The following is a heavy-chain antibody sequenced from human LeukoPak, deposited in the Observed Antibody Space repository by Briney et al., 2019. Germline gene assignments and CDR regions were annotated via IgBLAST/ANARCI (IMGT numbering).Heavy chain of an antibody. J-gene: IGHJ4*02. V-gene: IGHV3-7*01. Sequence: GGSLRLSCAASGFTFSHYWMTWVRQAQGKWLEWLADIKQDGSEEYYTDSVKGRFIISRDNARNSLYLQMNSLRVEDTGVYFCSRHERDPYPPHDYWGQGTLVTVSS. CDR2: IKQDGSEE. D-gene: IGHD2-2*02. CDR1: GFTFSHYW. CDR3: SRHERDPYPPHDY.